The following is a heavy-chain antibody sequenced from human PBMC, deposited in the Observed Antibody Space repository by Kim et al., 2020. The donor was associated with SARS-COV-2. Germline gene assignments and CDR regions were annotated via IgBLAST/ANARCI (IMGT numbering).Heavy chain of an antibody. J-gene: IGHJ3*01. CDR1: GGSISSSSYY. Sequence: SETLSLTCTVSGGSISSSSYYWGWIRQPPGQGLEWIGSIYYSGSTYYNPSLKSRVTISVDTSKNQFSLKLSSVTAADTAVYYCARRGPGDLGRLLFSDA. CDR3: ARRGPGDLGRLLFSDA. V-gene: IGHV4-39*01. D-gene: IGHD3-3*01. CDR2: IYYSGST.